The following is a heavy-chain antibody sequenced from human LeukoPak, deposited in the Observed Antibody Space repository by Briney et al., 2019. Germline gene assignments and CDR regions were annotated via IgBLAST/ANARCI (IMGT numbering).Heavy chain of an antibody. Sequence: SETLSLTCTASGGSISSYYWSWIRQPPGKGLEWIGYIYYSGITNYNPSLKSRVTISVDTSKNQFSLKLSSVTAADTAVYYCARAKGLLPMGWGQGTLVTVSS. J-gene: IGHJ4*02. CDR2: IYYSGIT. V-gene: IGHV4-59*01. CDR1: GGSISSYY. CDR3: ARAKGLLPMG. D-gene: IGHD3-16*01.